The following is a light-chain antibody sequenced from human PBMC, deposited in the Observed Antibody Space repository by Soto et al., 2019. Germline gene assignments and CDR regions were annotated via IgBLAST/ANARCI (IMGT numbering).Light chain of an antibody. CDR1: QSISSW. J-gene: IGKJ4*01. V-gene: IGKV1-5*03. CDR2: QAS. Sequence: DIQMTQSPSTLSASVGDRVTITCRASQSISSWLAWYQQIPGKAPNLLIYQASTLQSGVPSRFSGRGSGTEFTLTISILQPDDFATYYCQQYNSFPLSFGGGTQVEIK. CDR3: QQYNSFPLS.